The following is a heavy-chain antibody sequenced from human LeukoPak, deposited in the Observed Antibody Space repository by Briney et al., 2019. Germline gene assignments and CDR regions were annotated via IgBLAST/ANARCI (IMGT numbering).Heavy chain of an antibody. CDR2: VYYSGST. V-gene: IGHV4-39*02. J-gene: IGHJ5*02. D-gene: IGHD1-1*01. CDR1: GGSINSSSYY. CDR3: ARDHNEENWFDP. Sequence: PSETLSLTCTVSGGSINSSSYYWGWIRQPPGKGLEWIGSVYYSGSTHYNPSLKSQVTISVDTSKNHFSLRLSSVTAADTAVYYCARDHNEENWFDPWGQGTLVTVSS.